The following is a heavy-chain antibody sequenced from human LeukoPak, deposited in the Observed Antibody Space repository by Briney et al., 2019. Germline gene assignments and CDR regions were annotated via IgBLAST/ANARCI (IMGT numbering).Heavy chain of an antibody. CDR3: ARERGATEGGFNY. CDR2: INHSGST. D-gene: IGHD1-26*01. CDR1: GGSFSGYY. Sequence: PSETLSLTCAVYGGSFSGYYWSWIRQPPGKGLEWIGEINHSGSTNYNPSLKSRVTISVDTSKNQFSLKLSSVTAADTAVYYCARERGATEGGFNYGAREPRATVS. V-gene: IGHV4-34*01. J-gene: IGHJ4*02.